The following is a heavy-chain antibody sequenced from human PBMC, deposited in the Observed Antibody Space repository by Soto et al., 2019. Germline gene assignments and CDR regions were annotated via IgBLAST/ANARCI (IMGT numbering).Heavy chain of an antibody. J-gene: IGHJ4*02. D-gene: IGHD6-19*01. Sequence: QVHLQESGPGLVKPSDTMSLTCTASGASIRNFYWNWVRQFPGKGLEWIGHIYNGERTNYNPSLNSRVTVSVDASKTQFSLKLSSVIVADPAVYYCAQTTGWPGFDYWGQGTLVGVSS. CDR2: IYNGERT. CDR3: AQTTGWPGFDY. CDR1: GASIRNFY. V-gene: IGHV4-59*01.